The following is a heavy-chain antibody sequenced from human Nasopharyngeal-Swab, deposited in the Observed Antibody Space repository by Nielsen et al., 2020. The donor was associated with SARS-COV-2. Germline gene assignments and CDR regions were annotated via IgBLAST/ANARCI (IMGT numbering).Heavy chain of an antibody. D-gene: IGHD1-26*01. V-gene: IGHV4-61*02. CDR3: ARGRWDRYYYGMDV. Sequence: SETLSLTCTVYGGSISSGSYYCSWFRQPAGKGLEWIGRIYTSGSTNYNPSLKSRVTISVDTSKNQFSLTLSSVTAADPAVYYCARGRWDRYYYGMDVWGQGTTVTVSS. CDR1: GGSISSGSYY. J-gene: IGHJ6*02. CDR2: IYTSGST.